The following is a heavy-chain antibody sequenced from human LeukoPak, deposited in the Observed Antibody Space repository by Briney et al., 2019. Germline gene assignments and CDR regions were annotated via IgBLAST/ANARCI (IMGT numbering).Heavy chain of an antibody. Sequence: GGSLRLSCAASGFTFDDYAMHWVRQAPGKGLEWVSGISGSGGSTYYADSVKGRFTISRHNSKNTLYLQMNSLRAEDTDVYYCPKVPGTVTTYAFDIWGEGTMVSVSS. CDR2: ISGSGGST. J-gene: IGHJ3*02. CDR1: GFTFDDYA. CDR3: PKVPGTVTTYAFDI. D-gene: IGHD4-17*01. V-gene: IGHV3-23*01.